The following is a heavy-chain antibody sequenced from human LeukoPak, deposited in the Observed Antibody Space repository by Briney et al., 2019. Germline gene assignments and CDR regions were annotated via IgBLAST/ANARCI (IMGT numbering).Heavy chain of an antibody. CDR3: ARDPSISSSPLRPTYYSYYGMDV. V-gene: IGHV1-2*02. D-gene: IGHD6-6*01. Sequence: ASVKVSCKTSGYTFIDYYMHWVRQAPGQGLEWMAWINPSTGDTNYAQKFQGRVTMTRDTSIRTVYMELSSLRSDDTAVYYCARDPSISSSPLRPTYYSYYGMDVWGQGTTVTASS. CDR2: INPSTGDT. J-gene: IGHJ6*02. CDR1: GYTFIDYY.